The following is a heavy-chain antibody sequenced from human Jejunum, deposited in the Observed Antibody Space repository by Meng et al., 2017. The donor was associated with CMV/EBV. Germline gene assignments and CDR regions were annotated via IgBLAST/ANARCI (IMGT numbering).Heavy chain of an antibody. CDR2: INSTGTSI. V-gene: IGHV3-48*03. J-gene: IGHJ4*02. CDR3: ARGRDCSSANCYLPYYFDN. CDR1: SSYE. D-gene: IGHD2-2*01. Sequence: SSYEINWVRQAPGKGLEWVSYINSTGTSIFYAGSVKGRFTISRDNAKNSLYLQMNSLRAEDTAIYFCARGRDCSSANCYLPYYFDNWGQGTLVTSPQ.